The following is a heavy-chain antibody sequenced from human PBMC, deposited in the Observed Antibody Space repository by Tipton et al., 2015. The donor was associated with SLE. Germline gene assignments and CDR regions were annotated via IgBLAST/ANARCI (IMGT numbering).Heavy chain of an antibody. V-gene: IGHV4-34*01. D-gene: IGHD3-3*01. CDR3: ARLFGVVPGYYYMDV. Sequence: TLSLTCAVDGVALNIYHWSWIRQPPGKGLEWIGEITQSGGTNYSPSLKSRVTTSVDTSKNQFSLKLSSVTAADTAVYYCARLFGVVPGYYYMDVWGKGTTVTVSS. CDR1: GVALNIYH. J-gene: IGHJ6*03. CDR2: ITQSGGT.